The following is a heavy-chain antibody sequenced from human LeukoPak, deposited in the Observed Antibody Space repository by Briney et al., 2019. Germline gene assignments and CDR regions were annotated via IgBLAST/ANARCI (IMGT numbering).Heavy chain of an antibody. CDR2: MNPNSGNT. CDR3: ARCPDYYYDSSGYCPFDY. Sequence: ASVKVSCKASGYTFTSYDINWVRQATGQGLEWMGWMNPNSGNTGYAQKFQGRVTMTRNTSISTAYMELSSLRSEDTDVYYCARCPDYYYDSSGYCPFDYWGQGTLVTVSS. D-gene: IGHD3-22*01. CDR1: GYTFTSYD. J-gene: IGHJ4*02. V-gene: IGHV1-8*01.